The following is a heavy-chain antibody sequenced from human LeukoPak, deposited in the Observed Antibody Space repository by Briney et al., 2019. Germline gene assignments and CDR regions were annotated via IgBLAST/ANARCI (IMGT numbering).Heavy chain of an antibody. Sequence: PSETLSRTCTVSGGSISSGSYYWSWIRQPAGKGLEWIGRIYTSGSTNYNPSLKSRVTISIDTSKNQFSLKLSSVTAADTAVYYCARKGATVTTGYAFDYWGQGTLVTVSS. CDR2: IYTSGST. D-gene: IGHD4-17*01. CDR3: ARKGATVTTGYAFDY. J-gene: IGHJ4*02. V-gene: IGHV4-61*02. CDR1: GGSISSGSYY.